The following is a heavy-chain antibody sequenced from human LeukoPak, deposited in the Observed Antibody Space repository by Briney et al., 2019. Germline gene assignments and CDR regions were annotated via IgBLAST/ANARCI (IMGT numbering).Heavy chain of an antibody. CDR2: ISSSSSYI. D-gene: IGHD1-1*01. CDR3: ARAGGRTLRYYYYYMDV. CDR1: GFTFSSYS. J-gene: IGHJ6*03. V-gene: IGHV3-21*01. Sequence: GGSLRLSCAVSGFTFSSYSMNWVRQAPGKGLEWVSSISSSSSYIYYADSVKGRFTISRDNAKNSLYLQMNSLRAEDTAVYYCARAGGRTLRYYYYYMDVWGKGTTVTVSS.